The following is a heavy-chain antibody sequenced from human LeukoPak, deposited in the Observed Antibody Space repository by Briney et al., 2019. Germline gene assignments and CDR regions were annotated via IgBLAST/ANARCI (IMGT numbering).Heavy chain of an antibody. J-gene: IGHJ4*02. D-gene: IGHD7-27*01. V-gene: IGHV3-20*04. CDR3: ARYGENKYYFDY. CDR2: INWNGGST. CDR1: GFTFDDYD. Sequence: RSGGSLRLSCAASGFTFDDYDMSWVRHAPGKGLEWVSGINWNGGSTGYADSVKGRFTTSRDNAKNSLYLQMNSLRAEDTALYYCARYGENKYYFDYWGQGTLVTVSS.